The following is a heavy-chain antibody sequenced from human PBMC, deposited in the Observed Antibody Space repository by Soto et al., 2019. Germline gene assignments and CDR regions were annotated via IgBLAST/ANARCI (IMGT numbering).Heavy chain of an antibody. D-gene: IGHD2-2*01. CDR2: IYYSGST. CDR1: GLSISSRGYY. Sequence: SETLSLTCTVSGLSISSRGYYLSWIRQHPGKGLEWIGYIYYSGSTYYNPSLKSRVTISVDTSKDQFSLKLSSVTAADTAVYYCAVSRDGYSMDVWGQGTTVT. V-gene: IGHV4-31*03. J-gene: IGHJ6*02. CDR3: AVSRDGYSMDV.